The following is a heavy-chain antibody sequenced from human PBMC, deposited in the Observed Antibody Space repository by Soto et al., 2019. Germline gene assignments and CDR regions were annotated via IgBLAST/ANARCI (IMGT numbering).Heavy chain of an antibody. Sequence: QITVKESGPTLVKPTQTLTLTCTFSGFSLSNSGVGVAWIRQPPGKALEWLALIYWDDDERYRPSLRSRLTITKDTSKNQVVLTMTNVVPVDTATYFCTHKGGRGAGMDVWGQGTTVTVSS. J-gene: IGHJ6*02. V-gene: IGHV2-5*02. CDR2: IYWDDDE. CDR3: THKGGRGAGMDV. D-gene: IGHD2-15*01. CDR1: GFSLSNSGVG.